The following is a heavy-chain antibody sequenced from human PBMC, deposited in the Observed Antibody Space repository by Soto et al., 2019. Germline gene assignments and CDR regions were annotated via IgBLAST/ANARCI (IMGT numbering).Heavy chain of an antibody. CDR3: ARFNIVLDRTFDY. D-gene: IGHD2-15*01. V-gene: IGHV3-48*03. J-gene: IGHJ4*02. CDR2: ISSGGSAI. Sequence: GGSLRLSCAASGFTFNTNEMRWVRQSPGKGLEWVSYISSGGSAIYYADSVKGRFTISRDNARNSLYLQMNSLRDEDTAVYYCARFNIVLDRTFDYWGQGTMVTVSS. CDR1: GFTFNTNE.